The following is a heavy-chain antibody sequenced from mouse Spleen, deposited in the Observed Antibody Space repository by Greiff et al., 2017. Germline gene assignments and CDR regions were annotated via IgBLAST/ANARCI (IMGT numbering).Heavy chain of an antibody. CDR2: IDPEDGDT. CDR3: TTGGTTVPGDFDY. Sequence: VQLQQSGAELVRPGASVKLSCTASGFNITDYYMHWVKQRPEQGLEWIGRIDPEDGDTEYAPKFQGKATMTADTSSNTAYLQLSSLTSEDTAVYYCTTGGTTVPGDFDYWGQGTTLTVSS. V-gene: IGHV14-1*01. D-gene: IGHD1-1*01. CDR1: GFNITDYY. J-gene: IGHJ2*01.